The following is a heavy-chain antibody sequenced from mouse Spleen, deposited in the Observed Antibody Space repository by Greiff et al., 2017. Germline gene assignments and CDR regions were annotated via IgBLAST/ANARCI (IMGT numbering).Heavy chain of an antibody. CDR1: GFTFSSFG. V-gene: IGHV5-17*02. D-gene: IGHD1-1*01. CDR2: ISSGSSTI. CDR3: ARGVLRYAMDY. Sequence: DVKLVESGGGLVQPGGSRKLSCAASGFTFSSFGMHWVRQAPEKGLEWVAYISSGSSTIYYADTVKGRFTISRDNPKNTLFLQMTSLRSEDTAMYYCARGVLRYAMDYWGQGTSVTVSS. J-gene: IGHJ4*01.